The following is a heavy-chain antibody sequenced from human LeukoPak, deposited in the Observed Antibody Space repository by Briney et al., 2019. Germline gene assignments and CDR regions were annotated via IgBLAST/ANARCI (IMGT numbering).Heavy chain of an antibody. Sequence: GGSLRLSCVASGFTFSSHTLNWVRQAPGKGLEWLSYISSDSIQYYADSVKGRFTISRDNAKNSLYLQMNSLRAEDMALYYCAKGDLYSSSSIDYWGQGTLVTVSS. J-gene: IGHJ4*02. V-gene: IGHV3-21*05. D-gene: IGHD6-13*01. CDR2: ISSDSIQ. CDR1: GFTFSSHT. CDR3: AKGDLYSSSSIDY.